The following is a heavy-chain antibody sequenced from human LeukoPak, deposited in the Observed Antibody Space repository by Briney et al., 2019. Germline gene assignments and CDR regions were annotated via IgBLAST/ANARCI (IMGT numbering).Heavy chain of an antibody. D-gene: IGHD3-22*01. CDR3: ARDDSPYYDSSRNPFDY. V-gene: IGHV3-21*01. CDR2: ISSSSSYI. CDR1: GFTFSSYG. J-gene: IGHJ4*02. Sequence: PGGSLRLSCAASGFTFSSYGMSWVRQAPGKGLEWVSSISSSSSYIYYADSVKGRFTVSRDNAKNSLYLQMNSLGAEDTAVYYCARDDSPYYDSSRNPFDYWGQGTLVTVSS.